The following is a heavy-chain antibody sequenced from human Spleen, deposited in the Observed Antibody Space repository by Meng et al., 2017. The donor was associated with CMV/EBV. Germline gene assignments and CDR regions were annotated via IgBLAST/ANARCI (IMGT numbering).Heavy chain of an antibody. CDR2: INHSGST. CDR1: GGSFSGYY. Sequence: AVYGGSFSGYYWSWIRQPPGKGLEWIGEINHSGSTNYNPSLKSRVTISVDTSKNQFSLKLSSVTAADTAVYYCARGRAVAGTDAFDIWGQGTMVTVSS. CDR3: ARGRAVAGTDAFDI. J-gene: IGHJ3*02. D-gene: IGHD6-19*01. V-gene: IGHV4-34*01.